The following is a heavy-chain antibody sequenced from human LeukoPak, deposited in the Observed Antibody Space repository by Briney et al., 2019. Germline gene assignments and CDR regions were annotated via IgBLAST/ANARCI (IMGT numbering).Heavy chain of an antibody. D-gene: IGHD3-22*01. CDR2: ISAYNGDT. CDR3: ARGGPAPHRITLIVVASSTDAFDI. CDR1: GYTFTSYG. J-gene: IGHJ3*02. V-gene: IGHV1-18*01. Sequence: ASVKVSCKASGYTFTSYGITWVRQAPGQGLEWMGWISAYNGDTNYAQKLQGRVTMTTDTSTSTAYMELRSLRSDDTAVYYCARGGPAPHRITLIVVASSTDAFDIWGQGTMVTVSS.